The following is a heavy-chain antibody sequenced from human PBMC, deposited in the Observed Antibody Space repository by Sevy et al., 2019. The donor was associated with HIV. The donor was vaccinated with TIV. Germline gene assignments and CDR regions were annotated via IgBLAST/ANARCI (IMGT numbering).Heavy chain of an antibody. Sequence: GGSLRLSFAASGFTFSSYSMNWVRQAPGKGLEWVSYISSSSSTIYYADSVKGRFTISRDNAKNSLYLQMNSLRDEDTAVYYCARDHDYYDSSGYYFNWFDPWGQGTLVTVSS. J-gene: IGHJ5*02. CDR1: GFTFSSYS. D-gene: IGHD3-22*01. CDR2: ISSSSSTI. CDR3: ARDHDYYDSSGYYFNWFDP. V-gene: IGHV3-48*02.